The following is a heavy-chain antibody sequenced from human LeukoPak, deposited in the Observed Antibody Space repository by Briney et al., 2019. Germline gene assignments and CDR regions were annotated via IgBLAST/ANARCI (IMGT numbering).Heavy chain of an antibody. CDR3: ARIYYDSKSDAFDI. CDR1: GYTFTGYY. Sequence: ASVKVSCKASGYTFTGYYMHWVRQAPGQGLEWMGRINPNSGGTNYAQKFQGRVTMTRDTSISTAYMELSRLRSDDTAVYYCARIYYDSKSDAFDIWGQGTMVTVSS. J-gene: IGHJ3*02. V-gene: IGHV1-2*06. D-gene: IGHD3-22*01. CDR2: INPNSGGT.